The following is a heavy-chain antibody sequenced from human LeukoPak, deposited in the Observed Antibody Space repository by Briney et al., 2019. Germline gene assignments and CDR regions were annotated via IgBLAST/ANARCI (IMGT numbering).Heavy chain of an antibody. CDR2: IIPIFGTA. CDR1: GGTFSSYA. D-gene: IGHD5-18*01. Sequence: ASVKVSCKASGGTFSSYAISWVLQAPGQGLEWMGGIIPIFGTANYAQKFRGRVTITTDESTSTAYMELSSLRSEDTAVYYCARGSTRGYSYGCYDYFDYWGQGTLVTVSS. J-gene: IGHJ4*02. V-gene: IGHV1-69*05. CDR3: ARGSTRGYSYGCYDYFDY.